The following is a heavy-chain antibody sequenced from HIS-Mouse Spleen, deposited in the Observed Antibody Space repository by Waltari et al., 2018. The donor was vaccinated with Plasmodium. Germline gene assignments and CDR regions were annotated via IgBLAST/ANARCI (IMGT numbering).Heavy chain of an antibody. CDR1: GGSISSYY. CDR3: ARAGYSGSYYYFDY. Sequence: QVQLQESGPGLVKPSETLSLTCTVSGGSISSYYWSWIRQPPGKGLEWIGYIYYSGSNNYNPSLKSRVTISVDTSKNQFSLKLSSVTAADTAVYYCARAGYSGSYYYFDYWGQGTLVTVSS. D-gene: IGHD1-26*01. CDR2: IYYSGSN. J-gene: IGHJ4*02. V-gene: IGHV4-59*01.